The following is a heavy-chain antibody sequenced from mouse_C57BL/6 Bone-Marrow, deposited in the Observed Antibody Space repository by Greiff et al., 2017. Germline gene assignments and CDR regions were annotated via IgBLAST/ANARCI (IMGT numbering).Heavy chain of an antibody. Sequence: VQLQQSGAELVRPGASVKLSCTASGFNIKDDYMHWVKQRPEQGLEWIGWIDPENGDTEYASKFTGKATSTADTSSTTAYLQRSSLTAEDTAVYYCKITTGAYWGQGTLVTVSA. CDR1: GFNIKDDY. V-gene: IGHV14-4*01. CDR3: KITTGAY. J-gene: IGHJ3*01. D-gene: IGHD1-1*01. CDR2: IDPENGDT.